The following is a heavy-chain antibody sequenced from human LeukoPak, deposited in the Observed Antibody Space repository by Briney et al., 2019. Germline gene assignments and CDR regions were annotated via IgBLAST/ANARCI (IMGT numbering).Heavy chain of an antibody. V-gene: IGHV3-53*01. CDR1: GFTVSSIY. J-gene: IGHJ4*02. D-gene: IGHD1-26*01. CDR2: IYSGGST. CDR3: ARGLGGSYYEPIDY. Sequence: GGSLRLSCAASGFTVSSIYMSWVRQAPGKGLEWVSVIYSGGSTYYADSVKGRFTISRDNSKNTLYLQMNSLRAEDAAVYYCARGLGGSYYEPIDYWGQGTLVTASS.